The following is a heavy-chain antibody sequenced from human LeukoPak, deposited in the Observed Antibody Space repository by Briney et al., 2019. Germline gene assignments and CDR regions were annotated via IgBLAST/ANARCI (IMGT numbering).Heavy chain of an antibody. Sequence: PSETLSLTCTVAGGSISSYYWSWIRHPPGQGLYWFGYIYYSGSTNYNPSLKSRVTISVDTSKNQFSLKLSSVTAADTAVYYCARGQSGYDPYYYYYMDVWGKGTTVTVSS. CDR1: GGSISSYY. V-gene: IGHV4-59*01. D-gene: IGHD5-12*01. CDR2: IYYSGST. J-gene: IGHJ6*03. CDR3: ARGQSGYDPYYYYYMDV.